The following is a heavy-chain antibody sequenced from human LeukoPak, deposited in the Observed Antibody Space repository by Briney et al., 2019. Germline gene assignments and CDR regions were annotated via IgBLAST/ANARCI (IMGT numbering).Heavy chain of an antibody. CDR2: IYYSGKS. Sequence: SETLSLTCTVSDGSISSNGFYWGWIRQPPGKGLEWIGSIYYSGKSYYYPSLKSRVTISVDTSKNRFYLKVSSVTAADAAVYYCVRHRGYNCGPSDHWGQGALVSVSS. V-gene: IGHV4-39*01. D-gene: IGHD1-1*01. CDR1: DGSISSNGFY. CDR3: VRHRGYNCGPSDH. J-gene: IGHJ4*02.